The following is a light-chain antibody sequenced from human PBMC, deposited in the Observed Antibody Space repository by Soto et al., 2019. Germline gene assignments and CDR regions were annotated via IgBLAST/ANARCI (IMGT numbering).Light chain of an antibody. CDR2: EVS. Sequence: QSALTQPASVSGAPGQSITISCTGTSTDFGGHNYVSWYQHHPGKAPKLMIFEVSNRPSGISIRFSGSKSADTASLTISGLQAEDEADYYCCSYSTSSTLVFGGGTKVTVL. CDR3: CSYSTSSTLV. CDR1: STDFGGHNY. V-gene: IGLV2-14*01. J-gene: IGLJ2*01.